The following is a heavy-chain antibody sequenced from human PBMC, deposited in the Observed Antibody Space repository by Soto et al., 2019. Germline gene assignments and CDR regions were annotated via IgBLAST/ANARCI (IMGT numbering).Heavy chain of an antibody. Sequence: GGSLRLSCAASGFTFSSYAMHWVRQAPGKGLEWVAVISYDGSNKYYADSVKGRFTISRDNSKNTLYLQMNSLRAEDTAVYYCARGGTRYQLLRPTYYYYGMDVWGRGTTVTVSS. CDR3: ARGGTRYQLLRPTYYYYGMDV. CDR2: ISYDGSNK. V-gene: IGHV3-30-3*01. CDR1: GFTFSSYA. D-gene: IGHD2-2*01. J-gene: IGHJ6*04.